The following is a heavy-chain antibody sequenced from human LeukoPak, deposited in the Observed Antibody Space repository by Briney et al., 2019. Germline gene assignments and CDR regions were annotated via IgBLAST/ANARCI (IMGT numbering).Heavy chain of an antibody. CDR1: GFTFSSYA. J-gene: IGHJ4*02. D-gene: IGHD2-2*01. V-gene: IGHV3-23*01. CDR3: AKKFEDTVVVPAAIFDY. Sequence: PGGSLRLSCAASGFTFSSYAMSWVRQAPGKGLEWVSAISGSGGSTYYADSVKGRFTISRDNSKNTLYLQMNSLRAEDTAVYYCAKKFEDTVVVPAAIFDYWGQGTLVTVSS. CDR2: ISGSGGST.